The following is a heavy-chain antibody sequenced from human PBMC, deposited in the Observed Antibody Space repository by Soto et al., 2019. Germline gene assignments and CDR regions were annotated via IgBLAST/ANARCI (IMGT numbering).Heavy chain of an antibody. V-gene: IGHV3-23*01. Sequence: EVQLLESGGGLVQPGGSLRLSCTASGFTFSDHAMTWVRQAPGKGLEWLSGISGGGTGAYYADSVKGRFTVSRANSNNTVFLQMDSLRVEDTAVYYGAIDLWWHTPWGQGNLVTVSS. CDR3: AIDLWWHTP. D-gene: IGHD2-15*01. CDR2: ISGGGTGA. J-gene: IGHJ5*02. CDR1: GFTFSDHA.